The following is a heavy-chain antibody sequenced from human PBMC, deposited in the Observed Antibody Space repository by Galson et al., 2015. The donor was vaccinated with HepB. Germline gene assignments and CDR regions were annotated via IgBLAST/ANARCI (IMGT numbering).Heavy chain of an antibody. CDR3: ARLCQVNGDYYDSSGYYP. CDR2: IYYSGST. V-gene: IGHV4-59*08. D-gene: IGHD3-22*01. CDR1: GGSISSYY. Sequence: LTCTVSGGSISSYYWSWIRQPPGKGLEWIGYIYYSGSTNYNPSLKSRVTISVDTSKNQFSLKLSSVTAADTAVYYCARLCQVNGDYYDSSGYYPWGQGTLVTVSS. J-gene: IGHJ5*02.